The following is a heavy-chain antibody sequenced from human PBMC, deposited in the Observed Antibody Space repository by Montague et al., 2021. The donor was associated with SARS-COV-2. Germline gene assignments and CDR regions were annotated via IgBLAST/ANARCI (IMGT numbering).Heavy chain of an antibody. Sequence: QSGAKVKKPGESLRISCKGSGYSFTSYWISWVRQMPGKGLEWMGXIDPSDSYTNYSPSFQGHVTISADKSISTAYLQWSSLKASDTAMYYCARRGAPAGYCSSTSCPYYFDYWGQGTLVTVSS. V-gene: IGHV5-10-1*01. CDR1: GYSFTSYW. D-gene: IGHD2-2*01. J-gene: IGHJ4*02. CDR3: ARRGAPAGYCSSTSCPYYFDY. CDR2: IDPSDSYT.